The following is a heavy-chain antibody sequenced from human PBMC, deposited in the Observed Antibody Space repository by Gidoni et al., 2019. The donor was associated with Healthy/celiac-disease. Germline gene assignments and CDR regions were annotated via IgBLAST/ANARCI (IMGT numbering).Heavy chain of an antibody. V-gene: IGHV3-49*05. Sequence: EVQLVESGGGLVKPGLSLRLSCQASGFTFGDYAMRWFSQAPGKGLEWVGLSRSKAYGGTTEYAASVKGRFTISRDDSKSTAYLQMNSLKTEDTAVYYCTRDRPSVAGDSSGYYYPPSYWGQGTLVTVSS. D-gene: IGHD3-22*01. CDR2: SRSKAYGGTT. J-gene: IGHJ4*02. CDR3: TRDRPSVAGDSSGYYYPPSY. CDR1: GFTFGDYA.